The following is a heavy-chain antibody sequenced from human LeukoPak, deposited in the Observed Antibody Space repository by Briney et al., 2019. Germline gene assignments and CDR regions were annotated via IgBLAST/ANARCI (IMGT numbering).Heavy chain of an antibody. CDR1: GYTFTSYA. D-gene: IGHD2-2*03. CDR2: INAGNGNT. CDR3: ARDLDIVVVPAALDY. V-gene: IGHV1-3*01. J-gene: IGHJ4*02. Sequence: ASVKVSCKASGYTFTSYAMHWVRQAPGQRLEWMGWINAGNGNTKYSQKFQGRVTITRDTSASTAYMELSSLRSEDTAVYYCARDLDIVVVPAALDYWGQGTLVTVSS.